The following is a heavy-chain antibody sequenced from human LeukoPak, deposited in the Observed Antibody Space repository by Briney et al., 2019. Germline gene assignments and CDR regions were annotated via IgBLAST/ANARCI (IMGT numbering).Heavy chain of an antibody. CDR1: GFTFSSYA. CDR2: ISGSGGST. V-gene: IGHV3-23*01. D-gene: IGHD3-22*01. CDR3: AKVIVVVKDGMDV. Sequence: GRSLRLSCAASGFTFSSYAMRWVRQAPGKGLEWVSAISGSGGSTYYADSVKGRFTISRDNSKNTLYLQMNSLRAEDTAVYYCAKVIVVVKDGMDVWGQGTTVTVSS. J-gene: IGHJ6*02.